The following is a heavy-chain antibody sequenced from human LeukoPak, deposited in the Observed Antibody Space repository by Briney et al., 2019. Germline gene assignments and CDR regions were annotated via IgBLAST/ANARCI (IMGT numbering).Heavy chain of an antibody. CDR1: GGSLSSYY. CDR3: ARYGSGSYYNGPPFDY. D-gene: IGHD3-10*01. CDR2: IYYSGST. V-gene: IGHV4-59*01. J-gene: IGHJ4*02. Sequence: SETLSLTCTVSGGSLSSYYWSWIRQPPGQGLEWIGYIYYSGSTNYNPSLKSRVTISVDTSKNQFSLKLSSVTAADTAVYYCARYGSGSYYNGPPFDYWGQGTLVTVSS.